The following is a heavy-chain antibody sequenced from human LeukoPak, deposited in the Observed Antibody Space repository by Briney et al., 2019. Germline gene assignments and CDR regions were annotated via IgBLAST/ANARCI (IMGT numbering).Heavy chain of an antibody. CDR2: IYYSGCT. D-gene: IGHD2-21*02. J-gene: IGHJ4*02. Sequence: SETLSLTCTVSGGSISSYYWSWIRQPPGKGLEWIGYIYYSGCTNYNPSLKSRVTISVDTSKNQFSLKLSSVTAADTAVYYCASFLCGGDCYVDYWGQGTLVTVSS. CDR1: GGSISSYY. CDR3: ASFLCGGDCYVDY. V-gene: IGHV4-59*01.